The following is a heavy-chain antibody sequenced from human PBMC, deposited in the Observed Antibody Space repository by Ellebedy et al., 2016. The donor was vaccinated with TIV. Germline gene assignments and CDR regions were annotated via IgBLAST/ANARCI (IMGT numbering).Heavy chain of an antibody. Sequence: PGGSLRLSCAASRVTFNSYAIHWVRQAPGKGLEWVAVVSYDGSNKYYAASVKGRFTISRDNSKNTLYLQMNSLRAEDTAVYYCARDLKKRAAAGTELDYWGQGTLVTVSS. D-gene: IGHD6-13*01. CDR2: VSYDGSNK. CDR1: RVTFNSYA. J-gene: IGHJ4*02. CDR3: ARDLKKRAAAGTELDY. V-gene: IGHV3-30-3*01.